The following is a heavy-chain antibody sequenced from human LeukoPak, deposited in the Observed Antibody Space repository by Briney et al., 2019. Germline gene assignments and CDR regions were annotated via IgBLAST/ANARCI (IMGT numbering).Heavy chain of an antibody. D-gene: IGHD1-14*01. CDR3: ARSNPFAHYYYYGMDV. J-gene: IGHJ6*04. Sequence: GESLKISCKVSGYTFTSYWISWVRQMPGKGLEWMGGIDLSDSYTNYSPSFQGHVTISADKSISTAYLQWSSLKASDTAMYYCARSNPFAHYYYYGMDVWGKGTTVTVSS. CDR1: GYTFTSYW. V-gene: IGHV5-10-1*01. CDR2: IDLSDSYT.